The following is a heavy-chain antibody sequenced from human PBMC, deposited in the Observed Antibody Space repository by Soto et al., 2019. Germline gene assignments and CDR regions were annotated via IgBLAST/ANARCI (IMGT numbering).Heavy chain of an antibody. V-gene: IGHV1-69*12. CDR3: AREYCSGGSCDPRGNWFDP. J-gene: IGHJ5*02. Sequence: QVQLVQSGAEVKKPESSVRVSCKASGGTFSMYAINWVRQAPGQGLEWMGQIIPFFGRAKYAQKFQARLIITADESTSTGYMELSSLRSDDTAVYYCAREYCSGGSCDPRGNWFDPWGQGTLVTVSS. CDR2: IIPFFGRA. CDR1: GGTFSMYA. D-gene: IGHD2-15*01.